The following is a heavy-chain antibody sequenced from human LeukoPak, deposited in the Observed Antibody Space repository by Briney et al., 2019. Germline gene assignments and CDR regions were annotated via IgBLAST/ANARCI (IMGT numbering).Heavy chain of an antibody. D-gene: IGHD6-19*01. CDR3: ARDHSSGWYLDTGGLDY. CDR2: LYYSGST. V-gene: IGHV4-39*07. J-gene: IGHJ4*02. Sequence: SETLSLTCTVSGGSISNSNYYWGWIRQPPGKGPEWIGTLYYSGSTYYNPSLKSRVTISVDTSKNQFSLKLSSVTAADTAVYYCARDHSSGWYLDTGGLDYWGQGTLVTVSS. CDR1: GGSISNSNYY.